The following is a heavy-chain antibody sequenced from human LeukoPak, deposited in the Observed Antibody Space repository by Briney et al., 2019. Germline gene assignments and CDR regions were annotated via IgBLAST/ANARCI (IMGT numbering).Heavy chain of an antibody. Sequence: GASVKVSCKASGYTFTSYGISWVRQAPGQGLEWMGWISAYNGNTNYAQKLQGRVTMTRDTSISTAYMELSRLRSDDTAVYYCAREDYYDSSGSDYWGQGTLATVSS. D-gene: IGHD3-22*01. CDR1: GYTFTSYG. V-gene: IGHV1-18*01. J-gene: IGHJ4*02. CDR3: AREDYYDSSGSDY. CDR2: ISAYNGNT.